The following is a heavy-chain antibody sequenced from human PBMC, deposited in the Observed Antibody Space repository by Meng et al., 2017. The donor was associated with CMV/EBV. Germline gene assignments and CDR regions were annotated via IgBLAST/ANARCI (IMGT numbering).Heavy chain of an antibody. V-gene: IGHV1-69*02. Sequence: SVKVSCKASGGTFSSYTISWVRQAPGQGLEWMGRIIPILGIANYAQKFQGRVTITADKSTSTAYMELSSLRSEDTAVYYCARGRLLKNWFDPWGQGTLVTVSS. CDR3: ARGRLLKNWFDP. CDR2: IIPILGIA. J-gene: IGHJ5*02. CDR1: GGTFSSYT.